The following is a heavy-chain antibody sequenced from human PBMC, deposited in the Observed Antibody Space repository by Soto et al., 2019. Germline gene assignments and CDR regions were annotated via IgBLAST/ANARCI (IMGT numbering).Heavy chain of an antibody. CDR2: IWYDGSNK. D-gene: IGHD4-17*01. CDR1: GFTFSNYG. CDR3: ARDHYGEY. J-gene: IGHJ4*02. V-gene: IGHV3-33*01. Sequence: QVQLVESGGGVVQPGRSLRLSCAASGFTFSNYGMHWVRQAPGKGLEWVAVIWYDGSNKFYANSVKGRFTISRDNSKNTLYLQMNSLRAEDSAIYYCARDHYGEYRGQGTLVAVSS.